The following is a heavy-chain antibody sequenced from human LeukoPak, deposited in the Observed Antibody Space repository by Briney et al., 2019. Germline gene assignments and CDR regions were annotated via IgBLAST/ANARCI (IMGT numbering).Heavy chain of an antibody. CDR3: ARLGDHSSGWYDGVSATKNVRAFDI. D-gene: IGHD6-19*01. J-gene: IGHJ3*02. CDR1: GGTFSSYA. V-gene: IGHV1-69*13. Sequence: GASVKVSCKASGGTFSSYAISWVRQAPGQGLEWMGGIIPTFGTANYAQKFQGRVTITADESTSTAYMELSSLRSEDTAVYYCARLGDHSSGWYDGVSATKNVRAFDIWGQGTMVTVSS. CDR2: IIPTFGTA.